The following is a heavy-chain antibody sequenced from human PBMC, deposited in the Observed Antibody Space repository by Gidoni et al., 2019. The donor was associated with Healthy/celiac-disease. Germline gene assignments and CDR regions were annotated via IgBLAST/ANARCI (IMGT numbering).Heavy chain of an antibody. V-gene: IGHV3-66*04. Sequence: EVQLVESGGGLVQPGGSLRLSCAASGFTVSSNYMSWVRQAPGKGLEWVSVIYSGGSTYYADSVKGRFTISRDNSKNTLYLQMNSLRAEDTAVYYCARLDILTGYYLDYWGQGTLVTVSS. J-gene: IGHJ4*02. CDR3: ARLDILTGYYLDY. CDR1: GFTVSSNY. D-gene: IGHD3-9*01. CDR2: IYSGGST.